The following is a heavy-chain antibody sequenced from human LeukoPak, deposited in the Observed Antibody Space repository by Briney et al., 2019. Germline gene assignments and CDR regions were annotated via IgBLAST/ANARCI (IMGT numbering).Heavy chain of an antibody. CDR1: GFTFSNAW. D-gene: IGHD1-14*01. CDR2: IKSKTDGGTT. V-gene: IGHV3-15*01. CDR3: ATGNHDDDAFDI. Sequence: GGSLRLSCAASGFTFSNAWMSWVRQAPGKGLEWVGRIKSKTDGGTTDYAAPVKGRFTISRDDSKNTLYLQMNSLKTEDTAVYYCATGNHDDDAFDIWGQGTMVTVSS. J-gene: IGHJ3*02.